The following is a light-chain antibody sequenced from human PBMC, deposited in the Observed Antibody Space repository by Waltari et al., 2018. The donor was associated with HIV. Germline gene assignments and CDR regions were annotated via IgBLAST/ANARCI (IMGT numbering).Light chain of an antibody. CDR1: SSNIGSNN. CDR2: ENE. Sequence: QSVLTQPPSVYAAPGPKVTISCSGGSSNIGSNNVSWYQQVPGTSPKLLIYENEKRPSGIPARFSGSKFGTSATLDITELQTGDEANYYCATWDDSLSAVVFGEGTNLSVL. CDR3: ATWDDSLSAVV. V-gene: IGLV1-51*02. J-gene: IGLJ2*01.